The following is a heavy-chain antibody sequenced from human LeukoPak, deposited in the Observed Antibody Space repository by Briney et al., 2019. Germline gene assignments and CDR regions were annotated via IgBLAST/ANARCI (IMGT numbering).Heavy chain of an antibody. Sequence: TGGSLRLSCAASGFTFSGSAMHWVRQASGKGLEWVGRIRSKANSYATAYAASVKGRFTISRDDSKNTAYLQMNSLKTEDTAVYYCTRHPHRGYDLGNDYWGQGTLVTVSS. V-gene: IGHV3-73*01. CDR1: GFTFSGSA. J-gene: IGHJ4*02. D-gene: IGHD5-12*01. CDR2: IRSKANSYAT. CDR3: TRHPHRGYDLGNDY.